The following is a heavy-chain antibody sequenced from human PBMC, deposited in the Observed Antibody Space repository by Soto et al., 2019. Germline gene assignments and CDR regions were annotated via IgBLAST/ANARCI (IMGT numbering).Heavy chain of an antibody. CDR2: IYHSGST. V-gene: IGHV4-4*02. CDR3: ARKSHDYDFAFDI. J-gene: IGHJ3*02. Sequence: SETLSLTCAVSGGSISSSNWWSWVRQPPGKGLEWIGEIYHSGSTNYNPSLKSRVTISVDKSKNQFSLKLSSVTAADTAVYYWARKSHDYDFAFDIWGQGTMVTVSS. D-gene: IGHD3-3*01. CDR1: GGSISSSNW.